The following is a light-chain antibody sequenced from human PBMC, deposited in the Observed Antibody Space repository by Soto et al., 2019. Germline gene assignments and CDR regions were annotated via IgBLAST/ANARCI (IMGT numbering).Light chain of an antibody. Sequence: DIQMTQSPSSLSASVGDRVTITCRASQTINSYLNWYQQKPGKAPKLLIYAASSLQSGVPSRFSGSGSGTDYTLTISSLQPEDFATYYCQQSYSTPPTFGQGTKVESK. V-gene: IGKV1-39*01. CDR3: QQSYSTPPT. J-gene: IGKJ1*01. CDR1: QTINSY. CDR2: AAS.